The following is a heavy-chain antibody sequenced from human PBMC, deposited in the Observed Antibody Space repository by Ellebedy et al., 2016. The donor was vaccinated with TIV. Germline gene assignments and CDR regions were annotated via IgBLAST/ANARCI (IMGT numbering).Heavy chain of an antibody. D-gene: IGHD5-18*01. CDR2: ISSSSSYI. V-gene: IGHV3-21*04. J-gene: IGHJ3*02. Sequence: GESLKISCAASGFTFSSYSMNWVRQAPGKGLEWVSSISSSSSYIYYADSVKGRFTISRDNAKNSLYLQMNSLRAEDTAVYYCARGDTRAFDIWGQGTMVTVSS. CDR3: ARGDTRAFDI. CDR1: GFTFSSYS.